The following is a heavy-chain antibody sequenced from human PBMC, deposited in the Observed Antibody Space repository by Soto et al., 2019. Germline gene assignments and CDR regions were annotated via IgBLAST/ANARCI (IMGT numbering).Heavy chain of an antibody. J-gene: IGHJ5*02. V-gene: IGHV3-33*01. CDR2: IWYDGSNK. CDR3: ARDSRYYAFWSGYYDNWFDP. Sequence: GGSLRLSCAASGFTFSSYGMHWVRQAPGKGLEGVAVIWYDGSNKYYADSVKGRFTISRDNSKNTLYLQMNSLRAEDTAVYYCARDSRYYAFWSGYYDNWFDPWGQGTLVTVSS. D-gene: IGHD3-3*01. CDR1: GFTFSSYG.